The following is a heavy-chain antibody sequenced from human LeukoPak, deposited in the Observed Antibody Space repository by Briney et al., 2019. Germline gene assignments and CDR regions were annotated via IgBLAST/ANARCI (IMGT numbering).Heavy chain of an antibody. Sequence: ASVKVSCKASGYTFTVYYMHWVRQAPGQGLEWMGGIIPIFGTANYAQKFQGRVTITADESTSTAYMELSSLRSEDTAVYYCAKKSGNPGGYYYDSSGYYYYFDYWGQGTLVTVSS. J-gene: IGHJ4*02. CDR2: IIPIFGTA. CDR3: AKKSGNPGGYYYDSSGYYYYFDY. V-gene: IGHV1-69*13. D-gene: IGHD3-22*01. CDR1: GYTFTVYY.